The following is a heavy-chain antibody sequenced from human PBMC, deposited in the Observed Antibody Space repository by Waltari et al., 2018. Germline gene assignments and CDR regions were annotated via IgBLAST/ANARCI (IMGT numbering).Heavy chain of an antibody. CDR1: GDSISTNY. Sequence: QLQLQESGPGLVKPSETLSLTCAVSGDSISTNYWTWIRQSPGKGLEWIGRISGSSGNPDYSPSLKSRVTISTDTSKNQFSLKLNSVTAADTAVYYCARVANWNPDYWGRGVLVTVSS. CDR2: ISGSSGNP. J-gene: IGHJ4*02. D-gene: IGHD1-20*01. CDR3: ARVANWNPDY. V-gene: IGHV4-4*07.